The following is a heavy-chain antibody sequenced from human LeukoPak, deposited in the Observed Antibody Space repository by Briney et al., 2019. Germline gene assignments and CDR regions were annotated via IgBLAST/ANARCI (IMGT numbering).Heavy chain of an antibody. CDR1: GLTFSSYS. Sequence: QTGGSLRLSCAASGLTFSSYSMMWVRQAPGKGLEWVSYISSSSTTIHYADSVKGRFTIARDNAKNSVYLEMNSLRADDTAVYYCARSARLMKGVVEVTALDDWGQGTLVTVSS. V-gene: IGHV3-48*04. CDR2: ISSSSTTI. D-gene: IGHD3-3*01. CDR3: ARSARLMKGVVEVTALDD. J-gene: IGHJ4*02.